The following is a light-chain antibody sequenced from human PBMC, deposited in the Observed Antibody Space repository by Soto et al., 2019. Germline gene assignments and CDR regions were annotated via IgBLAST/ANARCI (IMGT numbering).Light chain of an antibody. CDR2: DAS. Sequence: AIQLTQSPSALSASVGDRVTITCRASQGISSALAWYQQKPGKAPKLLIYDASSLESGVPSRFSGSGSGTDFTLTISSLQPEDFATYYCQQFNSYPQTFGQGTRLEIK. CDR1: QGISSA. CDR3: QQFNSYPQT. J-gene: IGKJ5*01. V-gene: IGKV1-13*02.